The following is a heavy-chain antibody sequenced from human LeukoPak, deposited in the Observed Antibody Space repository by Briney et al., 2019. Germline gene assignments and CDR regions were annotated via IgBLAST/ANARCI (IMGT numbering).Heavy chain of an antibody. CDR3: ARVYYVGSGLSY. CDR1: GGSISSYY. V-gene: IGHV4-59*08. Sequence: SETLSLTCTVSGGSISSYYWSWIRQPPGKGLEWIGYIYYRGSTNYNPSLKSRVTISVDTSKNQFSLKLSSVTAADTAVYYCARVYYVGSGLSYWGQGTLVTVSS. D-gene: IGHD3-16*01. J-gene: IGHJ4*02. CDR2: IYYRGST.